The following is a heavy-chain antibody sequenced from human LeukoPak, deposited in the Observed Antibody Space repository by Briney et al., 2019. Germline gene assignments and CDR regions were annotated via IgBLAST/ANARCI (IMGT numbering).Heavy chain of an antibody. CDR1: GYSFTSYW. CDR3: ARTYVWWSYRPYYLDY. Sequence: GESLKISCKGSGYSFTSYWIGCVRQMPGKGLEWMGIIYPGDSDTRYSPSFQGQVTISADKSISTAYLQWSSLKASDTAMYYSARTYVWWSYRPYYLDYWGQGTLVTVSS. D-gene: IGHD3-16*02. J-gene: IGHJ4*02. V-gene: IGHV5-51*01. CDR2: IYPGDSDT.